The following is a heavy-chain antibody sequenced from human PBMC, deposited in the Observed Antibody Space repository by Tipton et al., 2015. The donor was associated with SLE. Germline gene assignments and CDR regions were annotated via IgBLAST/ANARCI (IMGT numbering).Heavy chain of an antibody. Sequence: TLSLTCTVSGDSITRHYWTWVRQPPGRGLEWIGCVYASGRTNYNPTLKSRVTISLDTPRNQFSLKVRSLTAADTAVYYCARAPEGDLLGGMDVWGQGTPVTVSS. CDR2: VYASGRT. V-gene: IGHV4-59*11. CDR3: ARAPEGDLLGGMDV. D-gene: IGHD3-16*01. J-gene: IGHJ6*02. CDR1: GDSITRHY.